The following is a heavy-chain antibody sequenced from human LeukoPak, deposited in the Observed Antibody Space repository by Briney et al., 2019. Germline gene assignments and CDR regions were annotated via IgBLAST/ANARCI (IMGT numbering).Heavy chain of an antibody. CDR3: ARDGEWLVRGHFDY. D-gene: IGHD6-19*01. CDR2: ISSSSSTI. CDR1: GFTFSSYS. V-gene: IGHV3-48*04. Sequence: GGSLRLSCAASGFTFSSYSMNWVRQAPGKGLEWVSYISSSSSTIYYADSVKGRFTISRDNAKNSLYLQMNSLRAEDTAVYYCARDGEWLVRGHFDYWGQGTLVTVSS. J-gene: IGHJ4*02.